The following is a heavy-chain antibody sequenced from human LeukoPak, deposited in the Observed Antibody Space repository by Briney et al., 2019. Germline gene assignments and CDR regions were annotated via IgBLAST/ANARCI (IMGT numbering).Heavy chain of an antibody. D-gene: IGHD4-17*01. CDR1: GFTFSSCS. CDR3: AREFYGKFDY. CDR2: ISSSSSTI. V-gene: IGHV3-48*02. Sequence: GGSLRLSCAVSGFTFSSCSMNWVRQAPGKGLEWVSYISSSSSTIYYADSVKGRFTISRDNAKNSLYLQMNSLRDEDSAVYYCAREFYGKFDYWGQGTLVTVSS. J-gene: IGHJ4*02.